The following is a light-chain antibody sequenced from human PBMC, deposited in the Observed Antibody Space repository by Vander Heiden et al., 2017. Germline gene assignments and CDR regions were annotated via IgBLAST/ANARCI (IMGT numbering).Light chain of an antibody. CDR1: QSVSSY. J-gene: IGKJ3*01. V-gene: IGKV3-11*01. Sequence: EIVLTQSPATLSLSPGERATLSCRASQSVSSYLAWYQQKPGQAPRLLIYDASNRATGIPARFSGSGYGTDFTLTISSREPEDFAVYYCQQRSNWLFFTFGHGTKVDIK. CDR3: QQRSNWLFFT. CDR2: DAS.